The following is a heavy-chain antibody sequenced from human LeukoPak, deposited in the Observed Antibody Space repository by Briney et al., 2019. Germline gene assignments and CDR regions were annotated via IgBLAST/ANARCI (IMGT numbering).Heavy chain of an antibody. D-gene: IGHD2-2*01. J-gene: IGHJ6*02. CDR3: ARDLVYCSSTSCHSYGVDV. Sequence: ASVKVSCKASGYTFTSYDINWVRQATGQGLEWMGWMDPNSGNTGYAQKFQGRVTMTRNTSISTAYMELSSLRSEDTAVYYCARDLVYCSSTSCHSYGVDVWGQGTTVTVSS. CDR1: GYTFTSYD. CDR2: MDPNSGNT. V-gene: IGHV1-8*01.